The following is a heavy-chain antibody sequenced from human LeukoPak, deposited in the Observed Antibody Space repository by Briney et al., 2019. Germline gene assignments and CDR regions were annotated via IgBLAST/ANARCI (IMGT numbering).Heavy chain of an antibody. J-gene: IGHJ5*02. Sequence: PGGSLRLSCAASGITVSNNYMSWVRQAPGRGLEWVSVIYGDGSTYYADSVKGRFTISRDNSKNTLYLQMNSLRAEDMAVYFCAKNRARGSFDLWGQGTLVTVSS. CDR3: AKNRARGSFDL. D-gene: IGHD2/OR15-2a*01. CDR2: IYGDGST. V-gene: IGHV3-53*01. CDR1: GITVSNNY.